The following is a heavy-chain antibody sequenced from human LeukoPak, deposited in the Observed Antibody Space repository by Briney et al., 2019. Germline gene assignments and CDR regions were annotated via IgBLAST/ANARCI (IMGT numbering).Heavy chain of an antibody. Sequence: GGSLRLSCAASGFTFDDYGMNWVRQAPGQGLKWISGIHWNGDTTNYAASVEGRFTISRDNAKNSLYLQMNSLRAEDTALYYCARGLRYYYYYYMDVWGKGTTVTVSS. D-gene: IGHD3-9*01. J-gene: IGHJ6*03. CDR1: GFTFDDYG. CDR2: IHWNGDTT. CDR3: ARGLRYYYYYYMDV. V-gene: IGHV3-20*04.